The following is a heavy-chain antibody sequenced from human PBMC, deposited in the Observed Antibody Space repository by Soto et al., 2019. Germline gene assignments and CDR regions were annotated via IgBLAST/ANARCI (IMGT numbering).Heavy chain of an antibody. Sequence: ESGGGLVKPGGSLRLSCAASGFTFSSYSMNWVRQAPGKGLEWVSSISSSSSYIYYTDSVKGRFTISRDNAKNSLYLQMNSLRAEDTAVYYCARARGAVTTLVDYWGQGTLVTVSS. V-gene: IGHV3-21*01. J-gene: IGHJ4*02. CDR1: GFTFSSYS. D-gene: IGHD4-17*01. CDR3: ARARGAVTTLVDY. CDR2: ISSSSSYI.